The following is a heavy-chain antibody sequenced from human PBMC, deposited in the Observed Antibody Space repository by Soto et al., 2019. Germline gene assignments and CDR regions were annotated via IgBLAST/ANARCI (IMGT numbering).Heavy chain of an antibody. J-gene: IGHJ4*02. CDR2: MHYTGFS. Sequence: PSETLSLTCSFSGDSVTSHYLTWIRQSPEKGLEWIGYMHYTGFSHYNPSLKSRLTISVDKSKNQFTLKPSSVTAADTAVYYCARFGAFGSSWYRIDYWGQGTLVTVSS. D-gene: IGHD6-13*01. CDR1: GDSVTSHY. CDR3: ARFGAFGSSWYRIDY. V-gene: IGHV4-59*02.